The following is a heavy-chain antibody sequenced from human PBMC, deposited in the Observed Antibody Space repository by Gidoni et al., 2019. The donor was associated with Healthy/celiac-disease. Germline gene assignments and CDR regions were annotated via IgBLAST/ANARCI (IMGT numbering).Heavy chain of an antibody. V-gene: IGHV3-43D*04. CDR2: ISWDGGST. D-gene: IGHD5-18*01. Sequence: EVQLVESGGVVVQPGGSLRLSCAASGFTFDDYAMHWVRQAPGKGLEWVSLISWDGGSTYYADSVKGRFTISRDNSKNSLYLQMNSLRAEDTALYYCAKDLDTAMVIEGGGIDYWGQGTLVTVSS. CDR1: GFTFDDYA. J-gene: IGHJ4*02. CDR3: AKDLDTAMVIEGGGIDY.